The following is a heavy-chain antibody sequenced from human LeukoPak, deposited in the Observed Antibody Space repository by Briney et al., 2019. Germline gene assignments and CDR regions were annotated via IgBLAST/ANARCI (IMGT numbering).Heavy chain of an antibody. CDR3: ARGGYDFWSGYFHLFDY. J-gene: IGHJ4*02. CDR2: INHSGST. CDR1: GGSFSGYY. D-gene: IGHD3-3*01. Sequence: KSPETLSLTCAVYGGSFSGYYWSWIRQPPGKGLEWIGEINHSGSTNYNPSLKSRVTISVDTSKNQFSLKLSSVTAADTAVYYCARGGYDFWSGYFHLFDYWGQGTLVTVSS. V-gene: IGHV4-34*01.